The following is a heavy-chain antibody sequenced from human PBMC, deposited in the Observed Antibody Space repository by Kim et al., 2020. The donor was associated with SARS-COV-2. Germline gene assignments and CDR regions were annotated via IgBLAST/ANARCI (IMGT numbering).Heavy chain of an antibody. CDR3: ARETGVTGEEHFDF. CDR1: GFTFSDYW. CDR2: IKRDGSGP. J-gene: IGHJ4*02. V-gene: IGHV3-74*01. D-gene: IGHD2-21*02. Sequence: GGSLRLSCAASGFTFSDYWMHWVRQAPGSGLVWVSRIKRDGSGPTYADSVKGRFTISRDNAKNTLYLQMNSLTDEDTARYYCARETGVTGEEHFDFWGQG.